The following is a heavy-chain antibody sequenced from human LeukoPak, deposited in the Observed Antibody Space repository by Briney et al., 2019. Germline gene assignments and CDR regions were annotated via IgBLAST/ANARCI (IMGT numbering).Heavy chain of an antibody. J-gene: IGHJ4*02. CDR3: ASGGSSRWYYFDY. CDR2: MNPNSGNT. D-gene: IGHD6-13*01. Sequence: ASVKVSCKPSGYTFTVYDINWVREATGQGLGWRGWMNPNSGNTGYAQNFRGRVTMTRNTSISTAYMELSSLRSEDTAVYYCASGGSSRWYYFDYWGQGTLVTVSS. CDR1: GYTFTVYD. V-gene: IGHV1-8*01.